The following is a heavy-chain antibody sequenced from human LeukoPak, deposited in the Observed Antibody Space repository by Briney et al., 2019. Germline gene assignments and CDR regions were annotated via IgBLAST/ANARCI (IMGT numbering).Heavy chain of an antibody. Sequence: PGRSLRLSCAASGFTFDDYAMHWVRQAPGKGLEWVSGISWNSGSIGYADSVKGRFTISRDNAKNPLYLQMNSLRAEDTALYYCAKAFSGSWYYYDSSGYYSDYWGQGTLVTVSS. D-gene: IGHD3-22*01. J-gene: IGHJ4*02. CDR1: GFTFDDYA. CDR3: AKAFSGSWYYYDSSGYYSDY. V-gene: IGHV3-9*01. CDR2: ISWNSGSI.